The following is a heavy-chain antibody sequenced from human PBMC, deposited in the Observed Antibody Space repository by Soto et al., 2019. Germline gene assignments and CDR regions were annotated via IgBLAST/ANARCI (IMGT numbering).Heavy chain of an antibody. J-gene: IGHJ6*02. V-gene: IGHV1-18*01. D-gene: IGHD1-7*01. CDR1: GYSFTTYG. Sequence: QVQLVQSGAEVKKPGASVKVSCKASGYSFTTYGIAWVRQAPGQGLEWMGWISTYNGDTDYAQNLQGRVIMTTDTSTTAPYMELRSLRSDDTAVYYCAREGTRPYYYYGMDVWSQGTTVSVSS. CDR2: ISTYNGDT. CDR3: AREGTRPYYYYGMDV.